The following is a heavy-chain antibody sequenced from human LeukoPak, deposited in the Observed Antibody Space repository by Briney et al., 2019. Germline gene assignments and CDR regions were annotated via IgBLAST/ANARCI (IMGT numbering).Heavy chain of an antibody. CDR3: AETRIAAAGPYYYYYGMDV. CDR1: GFTFSSYA. Sequence: SGGSLRLSCAASGFTFSSYAMHWVRQAPGKGLEWVAVISYDGSNKYYADSVKGRFTISRDNAKNSLYLQMNSLRAEDTAVYYCAETRIAAAGPYYYYYGMDVWGQGTTVTVSS. J-gene: IGHJ6*02. CDR2: ISYDGSNK. V-gene: IGHV3-30-3*01. D-gene: IGHD6-13*01.